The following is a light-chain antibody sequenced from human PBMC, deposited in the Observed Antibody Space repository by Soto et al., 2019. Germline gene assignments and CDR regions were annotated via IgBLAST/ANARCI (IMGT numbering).Light chain of an antibody. V-gene: IGKV3-20*01. Sequence: EIVLTQSPGTLSLSHGERATLSDMASETVAVSYLAWYQQKPGQAPRLLIHGASTRATSIADRFSGSGSGTDFTLTISRLEPEDCAVYDCQLYGTSPKTFCQGTKVDIK. CDR3: QLYGTSPKT. CDR1: ETVAVSY. CDR2: GAS. J-gene: IGKJ1*01.